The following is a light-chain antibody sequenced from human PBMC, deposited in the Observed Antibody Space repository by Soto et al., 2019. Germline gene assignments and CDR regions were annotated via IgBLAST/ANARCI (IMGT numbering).Light chain of an antibody. CDR3: SSYAGSSYV. CDR1: SSDVGGYNY. CDR2: EVS. V-gene: IGLV2-8*01. J-gene: IGLJ1*01. Sequence: QSALTQPPSASGSPGQSVTISCTGTSSDVGGYNYVSWYQQHPGKAPKLMIYEVSRRPSGVPDRFSGSKSGNTASLTVSGLQAEDEADYYCSSYAGSSYVVGPGTKLTGL.